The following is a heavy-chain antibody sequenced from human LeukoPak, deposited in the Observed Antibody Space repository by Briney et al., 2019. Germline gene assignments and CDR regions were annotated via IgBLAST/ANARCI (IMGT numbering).Heavy chain of an antibody. D-gene: IGHD3-22*01. J-gene: IGHJ3*02. V-gene: IGHV4-39*01. Sequence: SETLSLTCTVSGGSINSNTYYWGWVRQSPGKGLEWIGSYRYSVSPYYYNYRGSTFYNPSLKSRITISVDTSKNQFSLKLTSVIAADTAIYYCARNDSGGFDAFDIWGQGTMVYVSS. CDR1: GGSINSNTYY. CDR3: ARNDSGGFDAFDI. CDR2: YYNYRGST.